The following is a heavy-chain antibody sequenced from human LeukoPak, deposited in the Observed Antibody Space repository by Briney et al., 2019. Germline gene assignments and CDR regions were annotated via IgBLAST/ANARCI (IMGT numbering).Heavy chain of an antibody. Sequence: SGGSLRLACAASAFTFSDFSMNWVRQAPGKGLEWSSYIDTSISIVYYANSVMGRFTVTRDNAKNSLYLQMNSLRDEDTAVYYCAREDDSWGPNNLDLWGQGTMVTVSS. V-gene: IGHV3-48*02. CDR2: IDTSISIV. J-gene: IGHJ3*01. D-gene: IGHD7-27*01. CDR3: AREDDSWGPNNLDL. CDR1: AFTFSDFS.